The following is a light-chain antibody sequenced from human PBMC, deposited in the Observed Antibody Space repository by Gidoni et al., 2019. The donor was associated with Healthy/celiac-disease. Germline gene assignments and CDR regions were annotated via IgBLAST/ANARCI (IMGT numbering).Light chain of an antibody. Sequence: DIQMTQSPSSLSASVGDRVTITCLASQSISSYLNWYQQKPGKAPKLLIYAASSLQSGVPSMLSGSGSGTDFTLTISILQPEDFATYYCQQSYSTPYTFGQGTKLEIK. J-gene: IGKJ2*01. CDR2: AAS. CDR1: QSISSY. V-gene: IGKV1-39*01. CDR3: QQSYSTPYT.